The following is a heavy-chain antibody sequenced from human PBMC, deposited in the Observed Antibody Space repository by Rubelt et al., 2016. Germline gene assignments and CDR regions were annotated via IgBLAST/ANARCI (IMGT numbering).Heavy chain of an antibody. CDR1: GFTFSPYS. D-gene: IGHD2-15*01. J-gene: IGHJ4*02. CDR2: ISDTSKYI. Sequence: EVQLVESGGGLVKPGGSLRLSCAASGFTFSPYSFNWVRQAPGKGLEWVSSISDTSKYIFQADSVGGRFTISRDDAKNSLFLQMNGLRVEDTAIYYCARVGYCIGGCYPFDLWGQGTLVTVSS. CDR3: ARVGYCIGGCYPFDL. V-gene: IGHV3-21*02.